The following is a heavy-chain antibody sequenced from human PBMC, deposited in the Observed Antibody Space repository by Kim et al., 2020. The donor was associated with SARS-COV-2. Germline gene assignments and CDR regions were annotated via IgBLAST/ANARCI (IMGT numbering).Heavy chain of an antibody. D-gene: IGHD6-19*01. Sequence: GGSLRLSCAASGFTFSSYDMHWVRQATGKGLEWVSAIGTAGDTYYPGSVKGRFTISRENAKNSLYLQMNSLRAGDTAVYYCARENPGIAVAAGAFDIWGQGTMVTVSS. CDR3: ARENPGIAVAAGAFDI. CDR1: GFTFSSYD. J-gene: IGHJ3*02. V-gene: IGHV3-13*01. CDR2: IGTAGDT.